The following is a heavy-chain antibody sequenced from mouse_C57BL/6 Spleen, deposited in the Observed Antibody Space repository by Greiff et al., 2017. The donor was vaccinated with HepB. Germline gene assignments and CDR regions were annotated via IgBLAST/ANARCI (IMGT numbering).Heavy chain of an antibody. CDR3: ARSGHYAWFAY. Sequence: QVQLQQPGAELVKPGASVKLSCKASGYTFTSYWMHWVKQRPGQGLEWIGMIHPNSGSTNYNEKFKSKATLTVDKSSSTAYMQLSSLTSEDSAVYYCARSGHYAWFAYWGQGTLVTVSA. CDR1: GYTFTSYW. J-gene: IGHJ3*01. CDR2: IHPNSGST. V-gene: IGHV1-64*01. D-gene: IGHD1-2*01.